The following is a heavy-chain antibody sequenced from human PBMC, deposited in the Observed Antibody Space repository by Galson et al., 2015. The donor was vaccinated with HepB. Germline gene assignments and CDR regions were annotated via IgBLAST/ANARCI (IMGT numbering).Heavy chain of an antibody. J-gene: IGHJ3*02. D-gene: IGHD3-16*02. Sequence: SLRLSCAASGFTFRSYWMSWVRQAPGKGLEWVANIKQDGSEKYYVDSVKGRFTISRDNAKNSLYLQMNSLRAEDTAVYYCAREGSYSPYDYVWGTYRYAAFDIWGQGTMVTVSS. CDR3: AREGSYSPYDYVWGTYRYAAFDI. CDR2: IKQDGSEK. V-gene: IGHV3-7*03. CDR1: GFTFRSYW.